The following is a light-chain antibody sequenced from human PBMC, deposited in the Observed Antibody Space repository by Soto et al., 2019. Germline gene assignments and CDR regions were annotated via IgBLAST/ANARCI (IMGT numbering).Light chain of an antibody. CDR2: DAS. J-gene: IGKJ1*01. Sequence: EIQMTQCPSTLTASVDYRDTITCRASQSISSWLAWYQQKPGKAPKLLIYDASSLESGVPSRFSGSGSGTEFTLTISSLQPDDFATYYCQQYNSYRTFGQGTKVDI. CDR1: QSISSW. CDR3: QQYNSYRT. V-gene: IGKV1-5*01.